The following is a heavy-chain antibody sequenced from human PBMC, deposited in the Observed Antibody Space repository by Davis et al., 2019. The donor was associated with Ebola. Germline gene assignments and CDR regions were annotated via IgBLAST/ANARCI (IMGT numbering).Heavy chain of an antibody. Sequence: MPSETLSLTCTVSGGSITNNFYNWGWIRQPPGKGLEWIGSIYYSGSTYYNPSLKSRVTISVDTSKNQFSLKLSSVTAADTAVYYCAGGTIPLYGMDVWGKGTTVTVSS. J-gene: IGHJ6*04. CDR2: IYYSGST. CDR1: GGSITNNFYN. V-gene: IGHV4-39*07. CDR3: AGGTIPLYGMDV. D-gene: IGHD1-14*01.